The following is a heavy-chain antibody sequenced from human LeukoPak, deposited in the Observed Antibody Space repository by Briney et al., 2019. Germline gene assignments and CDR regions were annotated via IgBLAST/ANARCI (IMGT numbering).Heavy chain of an antibody. Sequence: AASVKVSCKASGGTFSSYAISWVRQAPGQGLEWMGGIIPIFGTANYAQKFQGRVTITADESTSTAYMELSSLRSEDTAVYYCARVKVGTIFGVVTSTGYMDVWGKGTTVTVSS. V-gene: IGHV1-69*13. CDR3: ARVKVGTIFGVVTSTGYMDV. J-gene: IGHJ6*03. D-gene: IGHD3-3*01. CDR2: IIPIFGTA. CDR1: GGTFSSYA.